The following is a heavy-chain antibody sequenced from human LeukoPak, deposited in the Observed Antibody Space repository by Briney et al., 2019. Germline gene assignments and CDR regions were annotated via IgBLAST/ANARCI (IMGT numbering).Heavy chain of an antibody. J-gene: IGHJ5*02. Sequence: PSETLSLTCAVYGGSFSGYYWSWIRQPPGKGLEWIGEINHGGSTNYNPSLKSRVTISVDTSKNQFSLKLSSVTAADTAVYYCARDGSRVRYCSGGSCYRPLNWFDPWGQGTLVTVSS. CDR3: ARDGSRVRYCSGGSCYRPLNWFDP. CDR1: GGSFSGYY. CDR2: INHGGST. V-gene: IGHV4-34*01. D-gene: IGHD2-15*01.